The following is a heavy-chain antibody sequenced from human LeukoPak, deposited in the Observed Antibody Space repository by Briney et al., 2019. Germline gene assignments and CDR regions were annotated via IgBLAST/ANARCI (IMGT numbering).Heavy chain of an antibody. J-gene: IGHJ4*02. Sequence: GGSLRLSCAASRFTFSDYYMNWIRQAPGKGLEWVYTISYADSVRGRFTISRDNTKNSLYLQMDSPTAEDTAVYYCARDGGSGWSFDYWGQGILVAVSS. V-gene: IGHV3-11*01. CDR2: TI. CDR1: RFTFSDYY. CDR3: ARDGGSGWSFDY. D-gene: IGHD6-19*01.